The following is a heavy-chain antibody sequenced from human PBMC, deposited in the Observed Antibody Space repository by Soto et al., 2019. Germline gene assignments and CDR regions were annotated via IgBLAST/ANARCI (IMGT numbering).Heavy chain of an antibody. Sequence: QITLKESGPTLVKPTQTLTLTCTFSGFSLSTSGVGVGWIRQPPGKALEWLALIYWDDDKRYSPSLKSRLTIPKDTSKNQVVLTMTNMDPVDTATYYCAHRRPDWNDGWFDPWGQGTLVTVSS. D-gene: IGHD1-1*01. CDR2: IYWDDDK. V-gene: IGHV2-5*02. J-gene: IGHJ5*02. CDR1: GFSLSTSGVG. CDR3: AHRRPDWNDGWFDP.